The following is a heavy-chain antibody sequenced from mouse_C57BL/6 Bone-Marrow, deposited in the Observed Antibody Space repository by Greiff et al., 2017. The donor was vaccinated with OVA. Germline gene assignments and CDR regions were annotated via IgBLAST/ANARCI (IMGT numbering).Heavy chain of an antibody. CDR1: GYSITSGYY. CDR3: ARGGYWYFDV. Sequence: DVKLQESGPGLVKPSQSLSLTCSVTGYSITSGYYWNWIRQFPGNKLEWMGYISYDGSNNYNPSLKNRISITRDTSKNQFFLKLNSVTTEDTATYYCARGGYWYFDVWGTGTTVTVSS. D-gene: IGHD1-1*02. CDR2: ISYDGSN. J-gene: IGHJ1*03. V-gene: IGHV3-6*01.